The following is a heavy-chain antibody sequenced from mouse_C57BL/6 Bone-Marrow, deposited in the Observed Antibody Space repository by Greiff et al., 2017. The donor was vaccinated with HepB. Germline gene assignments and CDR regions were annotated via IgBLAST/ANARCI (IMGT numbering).Heavy chain of an antibody. CDR2: ISYDGSN. CDR3: ARHYGSSPWLAY. J-gene: IGHJ3*01. V-gene: IGHV3-6*01. Sequence: EVKLMESGPGLVKPSQSLSLTCSVTGYTITSGYYWNWIRQFPGNKLEWMGYISYDGSNNYNPSLKNRISITRDTSKNQFFLKLNSVTTEDTATYYCARHYGSSPWLAYWGQGTLVTVSA. D-gene: IGHD1-1*01. CDR1: GYTITSGYY.